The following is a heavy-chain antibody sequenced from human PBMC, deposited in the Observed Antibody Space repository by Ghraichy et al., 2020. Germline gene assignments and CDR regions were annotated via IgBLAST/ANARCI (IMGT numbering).Heavy chain of an antibody. CDR1: GFTFSSYS. CDR2: ISSSSSYI. V-gene: IGHV3-21*01. Sequence: GGSLRLSCAASGFTFSSYSMNWVRQAPGKGLEWVSSISSSSSYIYYADSVKGRFTISRDNAKNSLYLQMNSLRAEDTAVYYCARDNRGQFSILYYYYGMDVWGQGTTVTVSS. CDR3: ARDNRGQFSILYYYYGMDV. D-gene: IGHD3-16*01. J-gene: IGHJ6*02.